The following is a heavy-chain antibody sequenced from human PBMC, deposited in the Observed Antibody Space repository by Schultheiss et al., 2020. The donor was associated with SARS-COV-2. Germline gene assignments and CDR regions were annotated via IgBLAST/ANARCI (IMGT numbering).Heavy chain of an antibody. CDR2: IIPIFGTA. V-gene: IGHV1-69*13. CDR1: GYTFTGYY. J-gene: IGHJ4*02. Sequence: SVKVSCKASGYTFTGYYMHWVRQAPGQGLEWMGGIIPIFGTANYAQKFQGRVTITADESTSTAYMELRSLRSDDTAVYYCARNGAARDSSGHYYGYWGQGTLVTVSS. D-gene: IGHD3-22*01. CDR3: ARNGAARDSSGHYYGY.